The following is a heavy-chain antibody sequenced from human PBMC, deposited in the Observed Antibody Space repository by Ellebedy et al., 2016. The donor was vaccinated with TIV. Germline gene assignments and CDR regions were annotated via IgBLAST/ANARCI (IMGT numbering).Heavy chain of an antibody. V-gene: IGHV5-10-1*01. D-gene: IGHD6-6*01. J-gene: IGHJ2*01. CDR2: IDPSDSYT. CDR1: GYSFTSYW. Sequence: GESLKISCKGSGYSFTSYWISWVRQMPGKGLEWMGRIDPSDSYTNYSPSFQGHVTISADKSISTAYLQWSSLKASDTAMYYCARHWESTAAVIEGGLNGYFDLWGRGTLVTVSS. CDR3: ARHWESTAAVIEGGLNGYFDL.